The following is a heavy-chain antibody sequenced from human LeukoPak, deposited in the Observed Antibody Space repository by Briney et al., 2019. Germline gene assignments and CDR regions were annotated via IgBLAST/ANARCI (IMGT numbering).Heavy chain of an antibody. CDR1: GFTFSSYS. CDR3: ARVKKVYGDYDAFDI. V-gene: IGHV3-21*04. CDR2: ISSSSSYI. Sequence: PGGSLRLSCAASGFTFSSYSMNWVRQAPGKGLEWVSSISSSSSYIYYADSVKGRFTISRDNAKNSLYLQMNSLRAEDTAVYYCARVKKVYGDYDAFDIWGQGTMVTVSS. J-gene: IGHJ3*02. D-gene: IGHD4-17*01.